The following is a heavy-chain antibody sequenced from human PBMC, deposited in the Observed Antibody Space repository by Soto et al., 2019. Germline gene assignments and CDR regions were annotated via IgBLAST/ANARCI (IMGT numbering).Heavy chain of an antibody. CDR2: ISYDGSDK. CDR1: GFTFSTYA. Sequence: VGSLRLSCASSGFTFSTYAMNWVRQAPGKGLEWVAFISYDGSDKCADSVRGRFTISRDNSKNTLYLQMNNLRTEDTAMYYCARGRGSGSYTVEYWGQGTPATVSS. V-gene: IGHV3-30-3*01. J-gene: IGHJ4*02. D-gene: IGHD1-26*01. CDR3: ARGRGSGSYTVEY.